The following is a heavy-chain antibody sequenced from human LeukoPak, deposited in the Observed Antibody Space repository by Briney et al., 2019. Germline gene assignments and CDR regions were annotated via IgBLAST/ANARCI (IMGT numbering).Heavy chain of an antibody. D-gene: IGHD4-17*01. Sequence: ASVKVSCKASGYTFTGYYMHWVRQAPGQGLEWMGWINPNSGGTNYAQKFQGRVTMTRDTSISTAYMELSRLRSDDTAVYYCARDLTGYGDRSPFDYWGQGTLVTVSS. CDR1: GYTFTGYY. J-gene: IGHJ4*02. CDR2: INPNSGGT. CDR3: ARDLTGYGDRSPFDY. V-gene: IGHV1-2*02.